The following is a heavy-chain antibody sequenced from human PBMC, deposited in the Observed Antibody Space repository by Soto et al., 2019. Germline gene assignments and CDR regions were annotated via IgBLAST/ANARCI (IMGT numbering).Heavy chain of an antibody. D-gene: IGHD3-22*01. J-gene: IGHJ4*02. CDR3: AIEYYYDGSAYFDY. V-gene: IGHV4-61*01. CDR2: IYDSGST. Sequence: QVQLQESGPGLVKPSETLSLTCTVSGDSVSSDSYYWTWIRQPPGKGLAWIGNIYDSGSTNYNPSLKSRVTMSVDTPKNQFSVRLSSVTAADTAVYYCAIEYYYDGSAYFDYWGQGTLVTVSS. CDR1: GDSVSSDSYY.